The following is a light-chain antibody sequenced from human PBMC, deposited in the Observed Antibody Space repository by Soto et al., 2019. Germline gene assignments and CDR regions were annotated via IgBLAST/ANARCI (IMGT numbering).Light chain of an antibody. Sequence: QSALTQPASVSGSPGQSITISCTGTSSDVGGYNYVSWYQQHPGKAPKLIIYELNKRPSGVPDRFSGSKSGNTASLTVSGLQAEDEADYYCSSYAGSNSVIFGGGTKVTVL. CDR2: ELN. CDR1: SSDVGGYNY. J-gene: IGLJ2*01. V-gene: IGLV2-8*01. CDR3: SSYAGSNSVI.